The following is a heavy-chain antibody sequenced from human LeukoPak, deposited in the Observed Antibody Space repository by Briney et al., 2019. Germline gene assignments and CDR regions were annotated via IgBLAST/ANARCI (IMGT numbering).Heavy chain of an antibody. CDR2: IIPILGIA. D-gene: IGHD1-7*01. J-gene: IGHJ4*02. V-gene: IGHV1-69*04. Sequence: ASVKVSCKASGGTFSSYAISWVRQAPGQGLEWMGRIIPILGIANYAQKFQGRVTITADKSTSTAYMELSSLRSEDTAVYYCAGDAILELRPRPFPYYFDYWGQGTLVTVSS. CDR1: GGTFSSYA. CDR3: AGDAILELRPRPFPYYFDY.